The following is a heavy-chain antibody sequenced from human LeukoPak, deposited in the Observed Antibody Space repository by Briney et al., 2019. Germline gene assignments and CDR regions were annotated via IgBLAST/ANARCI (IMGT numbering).Heavy chain of an antibody. CDR3: TKDSGLKTAGIFDS. D-gene: IGHD6-13*01. Sequence: GGSLRLSCAASGLTFSTYGMNWVRQAPGKGLEWVSAISGSGTSTYYADSVKGRFTISRDNSKNSLYLQMNSLRTEDTALYYCTKDSGLKTAGIFDSWGQGTLVTVSS. V-gene: IGHV3-23*01. J-gene: IGHJ4*02. CDR1: GLTFSTYG. CDR2: ISGSGTST.